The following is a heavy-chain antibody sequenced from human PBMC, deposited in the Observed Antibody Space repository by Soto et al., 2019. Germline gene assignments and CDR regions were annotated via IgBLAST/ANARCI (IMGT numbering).Heavy chain of an antibody. Sequence: EVQLLESGGGLVQPGGSLRLSCAASGFSFSSYAMSWVRQAPGKGLEWVSAISGSGGSTYYADSVKGRFTISRDNSKNTLYLQMNSLRPEDTAVYYCAKDGEMVVTALFDYWGQGTLVTVSS. V-gene: IGHV3-23*01. CDR1: GFSFSSYA. J-gene: IGHJ4*02. D-gene: IGHD2-21*02. CDR2: ISGSGGST. CDR3: AKDGEMVVTALFDY.